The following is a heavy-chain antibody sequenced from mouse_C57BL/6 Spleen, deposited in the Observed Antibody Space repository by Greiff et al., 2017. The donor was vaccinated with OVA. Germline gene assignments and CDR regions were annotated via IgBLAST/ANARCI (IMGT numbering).Heavy chain of an antibody. V-gene: IGHV1-82*01. CDR3: ARENYGNHFDY. CDR2: IYPGDGDT. Sequence: QVQLQQSGPELVKPGASVKISCKASGYAFSSSWMNWVKQRPGQGLEWIGRIYPGDGDTNYNGKFKGKATLTADKSSSTAYMQLSSLTSEDSAVYFCARENYGNHFDYWGQGTTLTVSS. J-gene: IGHJ2*01. D-gene: IGHD2-1*01. CDR1: GYAFSSSW.